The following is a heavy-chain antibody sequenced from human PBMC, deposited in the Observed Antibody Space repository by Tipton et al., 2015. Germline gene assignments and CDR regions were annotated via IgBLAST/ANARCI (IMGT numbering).Heavy chain of an antibody. V-gene: IGHV4-59*04. Sequence: LSLTCSVSSDSISKYYWSWIRQPPGKELEWIGYIQYSGNTYYNPSLKSRVTMSRDTSKNQFSLKLTSVTAADTAVYYCASPSLPHDRGDYYFQSWGQGSLVTVSS. J-gene: IGHJ4*02. CDR1: SDSISKYY. CDR2: IQYSGNT. D-gene: IGHD2-21*02. CDR3: ASPSLPHDRGDYYFQS.